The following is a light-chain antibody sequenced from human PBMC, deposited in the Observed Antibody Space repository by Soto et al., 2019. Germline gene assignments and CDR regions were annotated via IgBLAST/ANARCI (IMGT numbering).Light chain of an antibody. CDR3: HQFNNWPYT. CDR1: QSVSSN. V-gene: IGKV3-15*01. CDR2: GAF. J-gene: IGKJ2*01. Sequence: EIVMTQSPVTLSVSPGERATLSCRASQSVSSNLAWYHQKPGQAPRLLIYGAFTRATGVPARFSGSGSGTEFTLTISSLQSEDFAVYFCHQFNNWPYTFGQGTKLEIK.